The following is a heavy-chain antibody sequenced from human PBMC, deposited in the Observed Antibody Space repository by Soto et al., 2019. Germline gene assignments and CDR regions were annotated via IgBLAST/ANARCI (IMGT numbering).Heavy chain of an antibody. CDR1: GFTFSSYG. CDR2: IWYDGSNK. CDR3: ARGKLGYCSSTSCYAGHSAPDY. Sequence: QVQLVESGGGVVQPGRSLRLSCAASGFTFSSYGMHWVRQAPGKGLEWVAVIWYDGSNKYYADSVKGRFTISRDNSKNTLYLQMNSLRAEDTAVYYCARGKLGYCSSTSCYAGHSAPDYWGQGTLVTVSS. V-gene: IGHV3-33*01. J-gene: IGHJ4*02. D-gene: IGHD2-2*01.